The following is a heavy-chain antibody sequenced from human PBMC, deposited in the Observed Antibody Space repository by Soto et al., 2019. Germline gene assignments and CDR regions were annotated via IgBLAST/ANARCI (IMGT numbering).Heavy chain of an antibody. D-gene: IGHD3-10*01. J-gene: IGHJ6*03. V-gene: IGHV3-30*18. CDR3: AKEPGLSSGTYPYYYYYMDV. CDR1: GFTFSDYG. Sequence: PGGSLRLSCAASGFTFSDYGIHWVRQAPGRGLEWVALISYDASNIYYADSVKGRFTISRDNSKNTLYLQMNSLRAEDTAVYYCAKEPGLSSGTYPYYYYYMDVCGKGTSVTVSS. CDR2: ISYDASNI.